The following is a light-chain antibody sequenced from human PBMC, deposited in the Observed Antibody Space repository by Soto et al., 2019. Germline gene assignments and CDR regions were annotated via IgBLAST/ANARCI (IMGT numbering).Light chain of an antibody. V-gene: IGLV2-23*01. CDR2: EGF. Sequence: QSGLTLPASGSGSPGQSIAISCTGTSSDVGSGDVVSWYQHYPGKAPQLIIYEGFKRPSGVSSRFSGSKSGNTASLTISGLQAEDEAEYYCCSHAGRDTYVFGTGTKVTVL. CDR3: CSHAGRDTYV. J-gene: IGLJ1*01. CDR1: SSDVGSGDV.